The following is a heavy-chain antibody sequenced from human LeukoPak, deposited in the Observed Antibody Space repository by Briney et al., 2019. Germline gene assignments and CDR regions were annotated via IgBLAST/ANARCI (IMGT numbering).Heavy chain of an antibody. V-gene: IGHV3-30*18. CDR3: AKDPGTAAAYYFDY. D-gene: IGHD6-13*01. J-gene: IGHJ4*02. CDR1: GFTFSGYA. CDR2: ISRDGRDK. Sequence: TGGSLRLSCVASGFTFSGYARHWVRQASGKGLEWVAVISRDGRDKHHADSVKGRFTISRDNSKNTLYLQMDSLRAEDTAVYFCAKDPGTAAAYYFDYWGQGILVTVSS.